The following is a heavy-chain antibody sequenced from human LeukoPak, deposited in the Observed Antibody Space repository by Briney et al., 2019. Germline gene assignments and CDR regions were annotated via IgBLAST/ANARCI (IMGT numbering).Heavy chain of an antibody. CDR2: ISSSGSTI. CDR1: GFTFSDHY. Sequence: GGSLRLSCAASGFTFSDHYMSWIRQAPGKGLEWVSYISSSGSTIYYADSVKGRFTISRDNAKNSLYLQMNSLRAEDTAVYYCARDRTYYYDSSGIFDYWGQGTLVTVSS. CDR3: ARDRTYYYDSSGIFDY. V-gene: IGHV3-11*04. J-gene: IGHJ4*02. D-gene: IGHD3-22*01.